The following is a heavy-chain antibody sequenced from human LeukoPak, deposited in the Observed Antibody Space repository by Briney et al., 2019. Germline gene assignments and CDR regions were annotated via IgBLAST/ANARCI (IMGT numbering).Heavy chain of an antibody. Sequence: GGSLRLSCAASGFTFSSYSMTWVRQAPGKGLEWVSSFTSSSRSIYYADSVKGRFTISRDNAKKSLYLQMNSLRAEDTAVYYCTRLVGMGTGDYWGQGTLVTVSS. V-gene: IGHV3-21*01. J-gene: IGHJ4*02. CDR2: FTSSSRSI. CDR3: TRLVGMGTGDY. D-gene: IGHD5-18*01. CDR1: GFTFSSYS.